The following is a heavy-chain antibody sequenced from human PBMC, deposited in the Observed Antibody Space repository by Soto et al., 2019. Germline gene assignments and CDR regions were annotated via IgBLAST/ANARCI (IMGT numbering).Heavy chain of an antibody. J-gene: IGHJ5*02. CDR3: ARQPTTGDTDLWFDP. V-gene: IGHV4-39*01. D-gene: IGHD2-21*01. CDR2: IFYSGST. CDR1: GGSIRTIRAY. Sequence: SETLSLTCSVSGGSIRTIRAYWAWIRQPPGKGLEWLANIFYSGSTYYNPSLASRVTVSVDTSKNEFSLKLRSVTAADTAVYYCARQPTTGDTDLWFDPWGQGTLVTVSS.